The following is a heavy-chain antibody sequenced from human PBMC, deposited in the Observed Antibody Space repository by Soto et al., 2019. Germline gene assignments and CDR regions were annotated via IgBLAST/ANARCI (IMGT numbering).Heavy chain of an antibody. Sequence: QVQLVQSGAEVKKPGSSVKVSCKASGGTFGSYAISWVRQAPGQGLEWVGGIIPIPGTANYAQKFQGRVTIAADESTSTAYMELSSLRSEDTAVYYCARSQGSSTSLEIYYYYYYGMDVWGQGITVTVSS. CDR3: ARSQGSSTSLEIYYYYYYGMDV. V-gene: IGHV1-69*01. CDR1: GGTFGSYA. CDR2: IIPIPGTA. D-gene: IGHD2-2*01. J-gene: IGHJ6*02.